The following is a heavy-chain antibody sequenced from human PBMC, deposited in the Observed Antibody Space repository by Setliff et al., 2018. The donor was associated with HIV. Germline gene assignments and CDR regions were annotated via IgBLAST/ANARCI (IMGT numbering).Heavy chain of an antibody. CDR2: INHNGNT. J-gene: IGHJ4*02. CDR3: ARGNYYDGSGLPFDS. Sequence: SETLSLTCTVSGGSISSGSYYWSWIRQPPGKGLEWIGEINHNGNTNYNPSLKSRVTMSVDTPNTQFSLRLRSVTAADTAVYYCARGNYYDGSGLPFDSWGQGTLVTVSS. D-gene: IGHD3-22*01. CDR1: GGSISSGSYY. V-gene: IGHV4-39*07.